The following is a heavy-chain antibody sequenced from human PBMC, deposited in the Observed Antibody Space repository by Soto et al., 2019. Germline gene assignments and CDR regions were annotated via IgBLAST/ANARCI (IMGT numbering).Heavy chain of an antibody. V-gene: IGHV4-39*01. Sequence: SETLSLTCTVSGGSISSSSYYWGWIRQPPGKGLEWIGSIYYSGSTYYNPSLKSRVTISVDTSKNQFSLKLSSVTAADTAVYYCANKATYYDILTGYSGYFDYWGQGTXVTVSS. D-gene: IGHD3-9*01. CDR1: GGSISSSSYY. CDR3: ANKATYYDILTGYSGYFDY. CDR2: IYYSGST. J-gene: IGHJ4*02.